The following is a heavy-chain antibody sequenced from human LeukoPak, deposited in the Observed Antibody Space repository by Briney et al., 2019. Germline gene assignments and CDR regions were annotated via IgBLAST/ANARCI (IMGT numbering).Heavy chain of an antibody. Sequence: ASVKVSCKASKYTFTDYYIHWVRQAPGQGLEWMGWINPNSGGTNSAQKFQGRVTMTRDTSISTAYMELSRLRVDDTAVYYCAKGRIRVWFEFGYGLDVWGQGTTVTVSS. D-gene: IGHD2/OR15-2a*01. V-gene: IGHV1-2*02. CDR1: KYTFTDYY. J-gene: IGHJ6*02. CDR2: INPNSGGT. CDR3: AKGRIRVWFEFGYGLDV.